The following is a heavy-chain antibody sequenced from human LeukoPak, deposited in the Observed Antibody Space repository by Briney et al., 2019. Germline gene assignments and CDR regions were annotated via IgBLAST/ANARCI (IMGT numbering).Heavy chain of an antibody. D-gene: IGHD3-3*01. V-gene: IGHV1-69*06. CDR2: IIPIFGTA. CDR3: ARAYYDFWSGQHYFDY. Sequence: GASVKVSCKASGGTFSSYAISWVRQAPGQGLEWMGGIIPIFGTANYAQKFQGRVTITADKSTSTAYMELSSLRSDDTAVYYCARAYYDFWSGQHYFDYWGQGTLVTVSS. J-gene: IGHJ4*02. CDR1: GGTFSSYA.